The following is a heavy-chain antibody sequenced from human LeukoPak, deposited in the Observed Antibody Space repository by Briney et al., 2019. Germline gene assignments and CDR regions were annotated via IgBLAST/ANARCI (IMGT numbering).Heavy chain of an antibody. J-gene: IGHJ4*02. D-gene: IGHD5-24*01. CDR2: ISSSSSYI. Sequence: GGSLRLSCAASGFTFSSYSMKWVRQAPGKGLESVSSISSSSSYIYYADSVKGRFTISRDNAKNSLYLQMNSLRAEDTAVYYCARDEEMATIGAFDYWGQGTLVTVSS. V-gene: IGHV3-21*01. CDR1: GFTFSSYS. CDR3: ARDEEMATIGAFDY.